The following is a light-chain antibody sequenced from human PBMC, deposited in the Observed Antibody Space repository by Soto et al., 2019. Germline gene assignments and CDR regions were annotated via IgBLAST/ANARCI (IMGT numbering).Light chain of an antibody. J-gene: IGLJ1*01. Sequence: QSVLTQPPSASGSPGQSVTISCTGTSSDVGGYVYVSWYQQHPGKVPKLVIYEVSKRPSGVPDRFSGSKSGNTASLTSSGLQADDEADYYCSSYAGSKSVFGTGTKLTVL. CDR1: SSDVGGYVY. CDR3: SSYAGSKSV. CDR2: EVS. V-gene: IGLV2-8*01.